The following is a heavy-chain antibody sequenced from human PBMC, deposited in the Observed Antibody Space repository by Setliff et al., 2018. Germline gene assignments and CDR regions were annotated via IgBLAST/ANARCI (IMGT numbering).Heavy chain of an antibody. CDR2: IMPIFGTI. CDR1: GGTFSTYG. CDR3: AREEGYYYDSTDYYYYMDV. J-gene: IGHJ6*03. D-gene: IGHD3-22*01. Sequence: ASVKVSCKASGGTFSTYGITWVRQAPGQGLEWEGGIMPIFGTINYAQKFQGRVTITADESTSTVYMELSSLRSDDTALYYCAREEGYYYDSTDYYYYMDVWGKGTTVTVSS. V-gene: IGHV1-69*13.